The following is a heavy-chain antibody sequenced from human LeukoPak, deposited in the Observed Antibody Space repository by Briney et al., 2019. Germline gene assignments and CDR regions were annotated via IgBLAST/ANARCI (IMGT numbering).Heavy chain of an antibody. J-gene: IGHJ4*02. CDR2: ISYDGSNK. Sequence: QTGGSLRLSCAASGFTFSSYGMHWVRQAPGKGLEWVAVISYDGSNKYYADSVKGRFTISRDNSKNTLYLQMNSLRAEDTAAYYCAKDALRRDGYNSAALQYWGQGTLVTVSS. D-gene: IGHD5-24*01. CDR3: AKDALRRDGYNSAALQY. V-gene: IGHV3-30*18. CDR1: GFTFSSYG.